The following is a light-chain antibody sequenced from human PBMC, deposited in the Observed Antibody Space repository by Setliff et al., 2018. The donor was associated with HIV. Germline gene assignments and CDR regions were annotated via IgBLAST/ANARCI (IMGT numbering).Light chain of an antibody. CDR3: TSYTSSYTLV. Sequence: VLAQPASVSGSPGQSITISCTGTSSDVGGYNYVSWYQQHPGKAPKVMIYEVSNRPSGVSNRFSGSKSGNTASLTISGLQAEDEADYHCTSYTSSYTLVFGTGTKVTVL. CDR2: EVS. J-gene: IGLJ1*01. V-gene: IGLV2-14*01. CDR1: SSDVGGYNY.